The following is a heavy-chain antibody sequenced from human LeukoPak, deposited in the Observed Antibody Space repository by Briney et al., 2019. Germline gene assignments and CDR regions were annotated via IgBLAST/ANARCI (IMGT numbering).Heavy chain of an antibody. D-gene: IGHD1-26*01. Sequence: GESLKISCKGSAYSFSNYWIGWVRQIPGEGLEWMAIIYSGDSDTRYSPSFLGQVTISADKSTSTAYLQWSSLRASDTAMYYCARQGDRGTYYGFDYWGQGTLVTVSS. CDR2: IYSGDSDT. CDR3: ARQGDRGTYYGFDY. CDR1: AYSFSNYW. V-gene: IGHV5-51*01. J-gene: IGHJ4*02.